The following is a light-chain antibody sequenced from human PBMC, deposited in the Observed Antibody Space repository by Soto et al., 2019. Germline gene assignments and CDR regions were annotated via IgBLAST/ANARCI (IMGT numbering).Light chain of an antibody. V-gene: IGLV1-40*01. CDR1: SSNLGTGYD. CDR3: QSYDISLSAWV. Sequence: SVLTQPPSVSGAPGQKVTISCTGSSSNLGTGYDVHWYQQYPGRAPKLLIYANDKRPSGVPDRISGSKSGTSASLAMTGLQAEDEADYYCQSYDISLSAWVFGGGTKLTVL. CDR2: AND. J-gene: IGLJ3*02.